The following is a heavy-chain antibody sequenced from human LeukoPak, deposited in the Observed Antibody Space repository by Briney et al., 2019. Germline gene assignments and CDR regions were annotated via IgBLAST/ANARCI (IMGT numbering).Heavy chain of an antibody. J-gene: IGHJ4*02. CDR3: ARNTPNYGDFDF. Sequence: GASVKVSCKASGYTFTSYDFNWVRQAPGQGLEWLGRMNPNSGDTGYAQRFQGRVSMTRDTSITTAYMELSSLRSDDTAIYYCARNTPNYGDFDFWGQGTLVTVSS. CDR2: MNPNSGDT. CDR1: GYTFTSYD. V-gene: IGHV1-8*01. D-gene: IGHD4-17*01.